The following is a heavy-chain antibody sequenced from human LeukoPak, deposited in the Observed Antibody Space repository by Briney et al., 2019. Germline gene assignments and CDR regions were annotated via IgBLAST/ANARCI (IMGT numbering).Heavy chain of an antibody. CDR3: ASMPALYYGMDV. J-gene: IGHJ6*02. Sequence: ASVKVSCKASGYTFTSYDINWVRQATGQGLEWMGWMNPNSGNTGYAQKFQGRVTMTRNTSISTAYMELSSLRSEDTAVYYCASMPALYYGMDVWGQGTTVTVSS. CDR2: MNPNSGNT. CDR1: GYTFTSYD. V-gene: IGHV1-8*01. D-gene: IGHD2-2*01.